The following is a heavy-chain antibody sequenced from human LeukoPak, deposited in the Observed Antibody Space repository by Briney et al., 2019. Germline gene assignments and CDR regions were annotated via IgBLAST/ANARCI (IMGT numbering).Heavy chain of an antibody. V-gene: IGHV3-11*01. D-gene: IGHD2-2*01. CDR3: ARFIGYCSSTSCYVLSAYGMDV. J-gene: IGHJ6*02. CDR2: ISSSGSTI. CDR1: GFTFSDYY. Sequence: GGSLRLSCAASGFTFSDYYMSWIRQAPGKGLEWVSYISSSGSTIYYADSVKGRFTISRDNAKNSLYLQMNSLRAEDTAVYYCARFIGYCSSTSCYVLSAYGMDVWGQGTTVTVPS.